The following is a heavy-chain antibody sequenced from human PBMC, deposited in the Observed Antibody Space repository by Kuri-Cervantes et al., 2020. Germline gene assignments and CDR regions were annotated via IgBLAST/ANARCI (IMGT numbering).Heavy chain of an antibody. CDR3: AKDRVGFLDY. CDR1: GFSFDDYA. CDR2: ICWNSGSI. J-gene: IGHJ4*02. Sequence: LKISCAASGFSFDDYAMHWVRHAPGEGLEWVSGICWNSGSIGYADSVKGRFTISRENAKNSLYLQMNSLRAEDTALYYCAKDRVGFLDYWGQGTMVTVSS. V-gene: IGHV3-9*01.